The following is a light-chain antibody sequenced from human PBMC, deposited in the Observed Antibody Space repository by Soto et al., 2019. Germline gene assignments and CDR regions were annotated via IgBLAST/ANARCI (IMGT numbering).Light chain of an antibody. CDR2: ELT. CDR1: SSDIGGYDD. Sequence: QSALTQPPSASGSPGQSVTISCTGTSSDIGGYDDVSWFQHHPGRAPKLMIYELTKRPSGVPDRFSGSRSGNTASLTVSGLQAEDEADYYCSSYAGSNNVIFGGGTKLTVL. J-gene: IGLJ2*01. V-gene: IGLV2-8*01. CDR3: SSYAGSNNVI.